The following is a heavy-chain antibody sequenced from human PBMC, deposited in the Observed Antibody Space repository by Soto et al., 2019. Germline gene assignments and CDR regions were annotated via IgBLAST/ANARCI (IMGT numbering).Heavy chain of an antibody. V-gene: IGHV3-23*01. CDR1: RITLDGYA. CDR2: ISTSGGNT. Sequence: PGCSLILSCAASRITLDGYAMSWVRQAPGKGLEWVSAISTSGGNTFYAVSVKGRFTITRDNSKNTLYLQMNSLRTEDTAVYYCAKDHWGSYSGQGTLVTV. D-gene: IGHD3-16*01. CDR3: AKDHWGSY. J-gene: IGHJ4*02.